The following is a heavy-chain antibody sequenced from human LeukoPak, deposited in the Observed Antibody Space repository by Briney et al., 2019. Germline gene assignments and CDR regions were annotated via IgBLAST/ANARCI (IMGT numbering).Heavy chain of an antibody. V-gene: IGHV4-38-2*01. CDR3: ARHRVWKGYYFDY. CDR1: GYSISSGYY. J-gene: IGHJ4*02. Sequence: PSETLSLTCAVSGYSISSGYYWGWIRQPPGKGLEWIGSIYHSGSTYYNPSLKSRVTISVDTSKDQFSLKLSSVTAADTAVHYCARHRVWKGYYFDYWGQGTLVTVSS. CDR2: IYHSGST. D-gene: IGHD3-16*01.